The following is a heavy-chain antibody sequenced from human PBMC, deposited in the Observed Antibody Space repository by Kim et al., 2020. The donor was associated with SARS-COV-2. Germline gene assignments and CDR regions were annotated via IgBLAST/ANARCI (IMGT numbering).Heavy chain of an antibody. Sequence: ASVKVSCKASGYTFTGYYMHWVRQAPGQGLEWMGRINPNSGGTNYAQKFQGRVTMTRDTSISTAYMELSRLRSDDTAVYYCARDYEVVDCSSTSCYTSPDDYWGQGTLVTVSS. V-gene: IGHV1-2*06. CDR3: ARDYEVVDCSSTSCYTSPDDY. D-gene: IGHD2-2*02. CDR2: INPNSGGT. J-gene: IGHJ4*02. CDR1: GYTFTGYY.